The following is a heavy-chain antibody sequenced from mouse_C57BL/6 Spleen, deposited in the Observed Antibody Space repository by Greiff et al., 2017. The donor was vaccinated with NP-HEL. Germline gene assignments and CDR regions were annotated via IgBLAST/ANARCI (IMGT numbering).Heavy chain of an antibody. Sequence: EVKLQESGPGLVKPSQSLSLTCTVTGYSITSGYGWNWIRQFPGNKLEWMGYISYSGSTNYNPYLNSRISITRDTSKNQFFLQWNSVTTEDTATYYCARTARIKYWGQGTTLTVSS. CDR2: ISYSGST. J-gene: IGHJ2*01. V-gene: IGHV3-2*02. CDR3: ARTARIKY. D-gene: IGHD1-2*01. CDR1: GYSITSGYG.